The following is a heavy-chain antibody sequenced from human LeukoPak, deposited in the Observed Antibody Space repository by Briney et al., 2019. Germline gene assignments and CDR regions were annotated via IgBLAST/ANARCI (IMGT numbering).Heavy chain of an antibody. D-gene: IGHD3-22*01. CDR3: AREGSSSAAFDI. CDR2: ISGSGGST. CDR1: GFTFSSYA. V-gene: IGHV3-23*01. J-gene: IGHJ3*02. Sequence: PGGSLRLSCAASGFTFSSYAMSWVRQAPEKGLEWVSTISGSGGSTYYTDSVRGRFTISRDNSKNTLYLQMNSLRAEDTAVYYCAREGSSSAAFDIWGQGTMVTVSS.